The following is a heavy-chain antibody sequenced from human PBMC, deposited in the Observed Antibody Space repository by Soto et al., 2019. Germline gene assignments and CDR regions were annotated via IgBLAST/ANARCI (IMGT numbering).Heavy chain of an antibody. CDR2: IYYSGST. CDR3: ARLTYSSSSGWFDP. CDR1: GGSISSYY. V-gene: IGHV4-59*08. J-gene: IGHJ5*02. D-gene: IGHD6-6*01. Sequence: QVQLQESGPGLVKPSETLSLTCTVSGGSISSYYWSWIRQPPGKALEWIGYIYYSGSTNYTPSLKSRVTISVDTSKNQFSMKLSSVTAADTAVYYCARLTYSSSSGWFDPWGQGTLVTVSS.